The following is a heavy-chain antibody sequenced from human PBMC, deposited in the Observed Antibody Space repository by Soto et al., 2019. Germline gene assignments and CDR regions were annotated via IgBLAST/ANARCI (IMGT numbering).Heavy chain of an antibody. Sequence: GGSLRLSCAASGFTFSSYAMSWVRQAPGKGLEWVSAISGSGGSTYYADSVKGRFTISRDNSKNTLYLQMNSLRAEDTAVYYCAKDMEAYYYGSGSYYTWGQGTLVTVSS. J-gene: IGHJ4*02. V-gene: IGHV3-23*01. D-gene: IGHD3-10*01. CDR3: AKDMEAYYYGSGSYYT. CDR2: ISGSGGST. CDR1: GFTFSSYA.